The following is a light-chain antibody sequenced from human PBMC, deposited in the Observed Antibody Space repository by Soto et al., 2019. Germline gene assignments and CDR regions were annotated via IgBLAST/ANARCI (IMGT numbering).Light chain of an antibody. CDR2: GAS. CDR1: QNVNIN. CDR3: QQYKDWPPLT. V-gene: IGKV3D-15*01. Sequence: EIVMTQSPVTLSVSPGERVTLSCRASQNVNINLAWYQQRPGQAPRVLIYGASNRDSGIPDRFSGSGSGTDFTLTISRMEPDDVALYYCQQYKDWPPLTFGGGTRVAIK. J-gene: IGKJ4*01.